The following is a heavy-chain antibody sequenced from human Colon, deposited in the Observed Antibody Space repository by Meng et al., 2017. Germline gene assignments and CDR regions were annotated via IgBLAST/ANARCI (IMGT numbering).Heavy chain of an antibody. CDR3: AKDPRGHYYDSSGPGFDP. Sequence: GGSLRLSCAASGFTFSSYAMSWVRQAPGKGLEWVSAISGSGGSTSYADSVKGRFTISRDNSKNTLYLQMNSLRAEDTAVYYCAKDPRGHYYDSSGPGFDPWGQGTLVTVSS. D-gene: IGHD3-22*01. CDR2: ISGSGGST. CDR1: GFTFSSYA. V-gene: IGHV3-23*01. J-gene: IGHJ5*02.